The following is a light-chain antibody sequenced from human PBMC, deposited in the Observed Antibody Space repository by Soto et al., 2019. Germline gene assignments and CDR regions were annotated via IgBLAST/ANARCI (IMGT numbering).Light chain of an antibody. V-gene: IGKV3-11*01. CDR1: QSVGST. CDR2: DTF. CDR3: QQRNTLSYT. J-gene: IGKJ2*01. Sequence: EIVLTQSPGTLSLSPGERATLSCRASQSVGSTLAWYQQKPGQAPRLLIYDTFTRANGFPARFSGGGSGTDFSLTISSLEAEDVGVYYRQQRNTLSYTFGQGTRLEIK.